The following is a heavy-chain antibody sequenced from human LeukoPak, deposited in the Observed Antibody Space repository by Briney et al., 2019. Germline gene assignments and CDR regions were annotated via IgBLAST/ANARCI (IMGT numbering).Heavy chain of an antibody. D-gene: IGHD1-26*01. Sequence: GGSLRLSCAASGFTFSSYGMSWVRQAPGKGLEWVSAISGSGGSTYYADSVKGRFTISRDNSKNTLYLQMNSLRAEDTAVYYCAKGLYSGSYYSWFDYWGQGTLVTVSS. CDR2: ISGSGGST. V-gene: IGHV3-23*01. CDR3: AKGLYSGSYYSWFDY. J-gene: IGHJ4*02. CDR1: GFTFSSYG.